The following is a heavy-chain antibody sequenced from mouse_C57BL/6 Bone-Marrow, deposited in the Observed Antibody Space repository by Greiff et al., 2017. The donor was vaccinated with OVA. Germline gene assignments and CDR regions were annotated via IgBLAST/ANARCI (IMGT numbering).Heavy chain of an antibody. Sequence: QVQLQQSGAELVRPGASVKLSCKASGYTFTDYYINWVKQRPGQGLEWIARIYPGSGNTYYNEKFKGKATLTAEKSSITAYMQLSTLTSEDSAVYFCAGGGNYLDYWGQGTTLTVSS. V-gene: IGHV1-76*01. D-gene: IGHD2-14*01. J-gene: IGHJ2*01. CDR1: GYTFTDYY. CDR3: AGGGNYLDY. CDR2: IYPGSGNT.